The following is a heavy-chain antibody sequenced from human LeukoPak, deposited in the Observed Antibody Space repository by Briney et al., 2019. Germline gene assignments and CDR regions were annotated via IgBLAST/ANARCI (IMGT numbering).Heavy chain of an antibody. D-gene: IGHD3-22*01. Sequence: GGSLRLSCVASGFTFSSYAMHWVRQTPGKGLEYVSGINSNGGSTHYANSVKGRFTISRDNSKHTLYLQMGSLRTEDMAVYYCARGFPPRIYYDSSGYYSYYFDYWGQGTLVTVSS. J-gene: IGHJ4*02. V-gene: IGHV3-64*01. CDR1: GFTFSSYA. CDR2: INSNGGST. CDR3: ARGFPPRIYYDSSGYYSYYFDY.